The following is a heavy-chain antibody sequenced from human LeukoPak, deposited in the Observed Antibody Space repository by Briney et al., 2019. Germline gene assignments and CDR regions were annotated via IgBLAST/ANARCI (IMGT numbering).Heavy chain of an antibody. CDR2: INPNNGAT. CDR3: TRESGSYHGNDY. V-gene: IGHV1-2*06. J-gene: IGHJ4*02. CDR1: EYSCTGYY. D-gene: IGHD1-26*01. Sequence: ASGKVSCKASEYSCTGYYMHWVRQATGQWLEWMGRINPNNGATNYAQKFQGRVTITGDTSINTAYMELSSLRSDDTAVYYCTRESGSYHGNDYWGQGTLVTVSS.